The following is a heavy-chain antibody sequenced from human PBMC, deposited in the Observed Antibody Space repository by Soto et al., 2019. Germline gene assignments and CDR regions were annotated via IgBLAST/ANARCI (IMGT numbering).Heavy chain of an antibody. CDR1: GDTFTSYY. CDR2: INPHGGST. V-gene: IGHV1-46*01. CDR3: ARSSGGVDGIIIEVTNWFDP. J-gene: IGHJ5*02. D-gene: IGHD3-16*01. Sequence: QVRLVQSGAEVKAPGASVKVSCKAPGDTFTSYYMHWVRQAPGHGLEWMGVINPHGGSTRLAQKFQGRVTMTRDTTKSTVYMELRGLTSDDTAVYYCARSSGGVDGIIIEVTNWFDPWGQGTLVTVSS.